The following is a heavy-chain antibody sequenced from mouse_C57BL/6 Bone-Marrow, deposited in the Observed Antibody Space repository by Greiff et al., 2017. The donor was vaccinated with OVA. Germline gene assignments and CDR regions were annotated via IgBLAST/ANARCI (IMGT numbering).Heavy chain of an antibody. CDR2: IDPANGNT. Sequence: VQLQQSVAELVRPGASVKLSCTASGFTFTNTYMHWVKQRPEQGLEWIGRIDPANGNTKSAPKFQGKATLTADTSSNTAYLQLSSLTSEDTAIYYCDVYYGIDDWGQGTTLTVSS. CDR1: GFTFTNTY. CDR3: DVYYGIDD. D-gene: IGHD2-1*01. J-gene: IGHJ2*01. V-gene: IGHV14-3*01.